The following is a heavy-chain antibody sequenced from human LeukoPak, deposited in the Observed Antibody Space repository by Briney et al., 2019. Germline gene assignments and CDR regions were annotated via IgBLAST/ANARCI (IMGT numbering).Heavy chain of an antibody. CDR2: INHSGST. J-gene: IGHJ4*02. CDR3: AREKGVVPAAMRGSYFDY. V-gene: IGHV4-39*07. Sequence: SETLSLTCIVSGGSISSSENNWAWIRQPPGKGLEWIGEINHSGSTNYNPSLKSRVTISVDTSKNQYSLKLSSVTAADTAVYYCAREKGVVPAAMRGSYFDYWGQGTLVTVSS. CDR1: GGSISSSENN. D-gene: IGHD2-2*01.